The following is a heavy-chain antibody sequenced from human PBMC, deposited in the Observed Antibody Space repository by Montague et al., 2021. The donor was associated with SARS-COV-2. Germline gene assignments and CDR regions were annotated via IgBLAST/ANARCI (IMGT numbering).Heavy chain of an antibody. CDR3: ARDPGYYYDSSGLIDY. CDR1: GFTFSSYS. D-gene: IGHD3-22*01. V-gene: IGHV3-21*01. CDR2: ISSSSSYI. J-gene: IGHJ4*02. Sequence: SLRLSCAASGFTFSSYSMNWVRQAPGKGLEWVSSISSSSSYIYYADSVKGRFTISRDNAKNSPYLQMNSLRAEDTAVYYCARDPGYYYDSSGLIDYWGQGTLVTVSS.